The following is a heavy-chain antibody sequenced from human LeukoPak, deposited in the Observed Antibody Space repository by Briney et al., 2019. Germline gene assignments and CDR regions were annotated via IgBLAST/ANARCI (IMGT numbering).Heavy chain of an antibody. J-gene: IGHJ4*02. V-gene: IGHV3-48*03. CDR2: IKDDGSLK. CDR1: RLTFSGFE. Sequence: GGSLRLSCVGSRLTFSGFEMNWVRQAPGKGLEWVSYIKDDGSLKTYADSVKGRFTIFRDNAKNSLYLQMNSLRVEDTAIYYCARRFRDWGQGTLVTVSS. D-gene: IGHD5-24*01. CDR3: ARRFRD.